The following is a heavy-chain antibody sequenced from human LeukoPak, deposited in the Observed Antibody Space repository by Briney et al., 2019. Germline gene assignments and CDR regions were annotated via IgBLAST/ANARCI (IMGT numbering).Heavy chain of an antibody. V-gene: IGHV4-59*01. CDR2: IYYSGST. D-gene: IGHD2/OR15-2a*01. CDR3: ARDLGSSFDY. CDR1: GGSISSYY. J-gene: IGHJ4*02. Sequence: SETLSLTCTVSGGSISSYYWSWVRQPPGKGLEWIGYIYYSGSTNYNPSLTSRVTISVDTSKNQFSLKLSSVTAADTAVYYCARDLGSSFDYWGQGTLVTVSS.